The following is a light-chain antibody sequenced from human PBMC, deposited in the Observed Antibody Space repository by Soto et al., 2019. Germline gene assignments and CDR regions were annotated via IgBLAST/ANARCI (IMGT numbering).Light chain of an antibody. J-gene: IGKJ1*01. Sequence: IGLTQSPGTLSLSPGERATHSCRASQSVSNNYLAWYQQKPGQAPRLLIYGASNRATGIPDRFSGSGSGTDFTLTISRLEPEDFAVYYCQQYGSSGTFGQGTKVDIK. CDR3: QQYGSSGT. CDR1: QSVSNNY. CDR2: GAS. V-gene: IGKV3-20*01.